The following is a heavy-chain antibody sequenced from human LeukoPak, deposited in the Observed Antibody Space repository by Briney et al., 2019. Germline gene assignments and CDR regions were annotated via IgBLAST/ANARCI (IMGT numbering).Heavy chain of an antibody. J-gene: IGHJ4*02. CDR2: IGTAGDT. CDR3: ARRYCSSTSCYPDY. CDR1: GFTFSSYD. V-gene: IGHV3-13*01. Sequence: GGSLRLSCAACGFTFSSYDMHWVRQATGKGLEWVSAIGTAGDTYYPGSVKGRFTISRDNAKNSLYLQMNSLRAEDTAVYYCARRYCSSTSCYPDYWGQGTLVTVSS. D-gene: IGHD2-2*01.